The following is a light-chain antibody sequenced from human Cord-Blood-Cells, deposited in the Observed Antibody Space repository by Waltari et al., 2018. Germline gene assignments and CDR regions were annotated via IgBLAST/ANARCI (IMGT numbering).Light chain of an antibody. CDR3: QAWDSSTYV. J-gene: IGLJ1*01. V-gene: IGLV3-1*01. CDR1: KLGDKY. CDR2: QDS. Sequence: SYELTQPPSVSVSPGQTASITCPGDKLGDKYACWYPQKPGQSPALVIYQDSKRPSGIPERFSGSNSGNTATLTISGTQAMDEADYYCQAWDSSTYVFGTGTKVTVL.